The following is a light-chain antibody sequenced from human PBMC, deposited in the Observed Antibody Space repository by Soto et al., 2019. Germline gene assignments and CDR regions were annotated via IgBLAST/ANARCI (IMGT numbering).Light chain of an antibody. CDR2: GNS. J-gene: IGLJ3*02. V-gene: IGLV1-40*01. CDR1: NSNIGAGYD. Sequence: QSVLTQPPSVSGAPGQRVTISCTGNNSNIGAGYDVLWYQQLPGTAPRLLIYGNSNRPSGVPDRFAGSKSGTSASVVITGLQADDEADYYCQSYDSGQSGHLLFCGGTKLTVL. CDR3: QSYDSGQSGHLL.